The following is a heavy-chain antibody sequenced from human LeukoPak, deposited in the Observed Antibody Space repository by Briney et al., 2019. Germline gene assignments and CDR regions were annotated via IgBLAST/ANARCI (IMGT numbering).Heavy chain of an antibody. D-gene: IGHD6-13*01. Sequence: PSETLSLTCTVSGGSISSSSYYWGWIRQPPGKGLEWIGSIYYSGSTYYNPSLKSRVTISADTSKNQFSLKLSSVTAADTAVYYCARQGYGDSSSWFYFDYWGQGTLVTVSS. CDR1: GGSISSSSYY. CDR2: IYYSGST. J-gene: IGHJ4*02. V-gene: IGHV4-39*01. CDR3: ARQGYGDSSSWFYFDY.